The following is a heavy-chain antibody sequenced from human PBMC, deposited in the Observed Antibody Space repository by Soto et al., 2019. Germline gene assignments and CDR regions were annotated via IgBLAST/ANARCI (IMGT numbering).Heavy chain of an antibody. CDR1: GFTFSSYA. CDR2: ISGSSSTI. Sequence: GGSLRLSCAASGFTFSSYAMSWVRQAPGKGLEWVSAISGSSSTIYYADSVKGRFTISRDNAKNSLYLQMNSLRSEDTAVYYCARDSGYSYGPLDYWGQGTLVTVSS. J-gene: IGHJ4*02. CDR3: ARDSGYSYGPLDY. V-gene: IGHV3-48*01. D-gene: IGHD5-18*01.